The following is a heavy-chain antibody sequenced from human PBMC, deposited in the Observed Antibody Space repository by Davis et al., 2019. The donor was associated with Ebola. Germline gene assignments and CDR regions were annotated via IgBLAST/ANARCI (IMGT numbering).Heavy chain of an antibody. J-gene: IGHJ4*02. V-gene: IGHV3-48*04. CDR3: GSPVVA. D-gene: IGHD2-15*01. CDR2: ISSSGNTR. CDR1: GFKVSSYS. Sequence: GESLKISCVVSGFKVSSYSMNWVRQAPGKGLEWVSYISSSGNTRHYADSVRGRFTISRDNAKNSLYLQMNSPRAEDTAVYYCGSPVVAWGQGTLVTVSS.